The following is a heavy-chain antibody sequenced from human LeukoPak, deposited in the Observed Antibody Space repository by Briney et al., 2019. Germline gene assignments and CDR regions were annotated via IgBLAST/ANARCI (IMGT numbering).Heavy chain of an antibody. CDR2: ISGSGGST. CDR1: GFTFSSYA. J-gene: IGHJ4*02. V-gene: IGHV3-23*01. CDR3: ARVPGSGNDY. D-gene: IGHD3-10*01. Sequence: GGSLRLSCAASGFTFSSYAMSWVRQAPGKGLEWVSAISGSGGSTYYADSVKGRFTISRDNAKNSLYLQMNSLRAEDTAVYYCARVPGSGNDYWGQGTLVTVSS.